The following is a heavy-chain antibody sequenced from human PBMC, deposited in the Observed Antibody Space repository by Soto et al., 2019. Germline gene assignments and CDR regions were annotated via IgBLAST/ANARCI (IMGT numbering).Heavy chain of an antibody. Sequence: PSETLSLTCAVYGGSFSGYYWSWIRQPPGKGLEWIGEINHSGSTNYNPSLKSRVTISVDTSKNQFSLKLSSVTAADTAVYYCARGAHARGSYREDVWGQGTTVTVSS. CDR3: ARGAHARGSYREDV. J-gene: IGHJ6*02. CDR2: INHSGST. D-gene: IGHD1-26*01. CDR1: GGSFSGYY. V-gene: IGHV4-34*01.